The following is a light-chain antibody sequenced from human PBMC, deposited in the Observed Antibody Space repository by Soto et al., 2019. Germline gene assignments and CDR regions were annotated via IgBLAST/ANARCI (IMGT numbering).Light chain of an antibody. Sequence: DIQMTQSPSTLSASVGDRVTITCRASQSISSWLAWYQQKPGKAPKLLIYKASSLERGVPSRFSGSGSGTEFTLTISSLQPDDFANYYCQQYNSYSYTSGQGTKLEIK. CDR3: QQYNSYSYT. CDR1: QSISSW. V-gene: IGKV1-5*03. CDR2: KAS. J-gene: IGKJ2*01.